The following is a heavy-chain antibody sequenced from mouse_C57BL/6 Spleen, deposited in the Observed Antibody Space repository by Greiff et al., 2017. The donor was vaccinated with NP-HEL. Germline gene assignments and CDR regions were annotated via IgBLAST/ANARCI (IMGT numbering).Heavy chain of an antibody. V-gene: IGHV1-52*01. J-gene: IGHJ1*03. CDR1: GYTFTSYW. Sequence: QVQLQQPGAELVRPGSSVKLSCKASGYTFTSYWMHWVKQRPIQGLEWIGNIDPSDSETHYNQKFKDKATLTVDKSSSTAYMQLSSLTSEDSAVYYCARGVLRYNWYFDVWGTGTTVTVSS. CDR3: ARGVLRYNWYFDV. D-gene: IGHD1-1*01. CDR2: IDPSDSET.